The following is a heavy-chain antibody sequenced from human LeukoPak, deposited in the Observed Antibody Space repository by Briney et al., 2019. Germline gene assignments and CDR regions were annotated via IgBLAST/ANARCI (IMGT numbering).Heavy chain of an antibody. CDR3: ASHYDTSGYHYFDF. CDR2: TSYDGSNK. D-gene: IGHD3-22*01. J-gene: IGHJ4*02. Sequence: GGSLRLSCAASGFTFSSYAMHWVRQAPGKGLEWVAVTSYDGSNKYYADSVKGRFTISRDSSKNTLYLQMNSLRAEDTAVYYCASHYDTSGYHYFDFRGQGTLVTVSS. V-gene: IGHV3-30-3*01. CDR1: GFTFSSYA.